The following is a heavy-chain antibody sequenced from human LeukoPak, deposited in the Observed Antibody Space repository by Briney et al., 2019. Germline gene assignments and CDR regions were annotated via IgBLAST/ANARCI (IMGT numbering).Heavy chain of an antibody. CDR1: GGSISSSSYY. J-gene: IGHJ3*02. Sequence: SETLSLTCTVSGGSISSSSYYWGWIRQPPGKGLEWIGSIYYSGSTYYNPSLKSRVTISVDTSKNQFSLKLSSVTAADTAVYYCARHRRGIAARPETFDIWGQGTMVTVSS. V-gene: IGHV4-39*01. D-gene: IGHD6-6*01. CDR3: ARHRRGIAARPETFDI. CDR2: IYYSGST.